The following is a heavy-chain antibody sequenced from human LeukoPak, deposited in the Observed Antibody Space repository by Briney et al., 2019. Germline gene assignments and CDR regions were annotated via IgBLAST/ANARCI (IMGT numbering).Heavy chain of an antibody. CDR2: MNPNSGNT. Sequence: ASVKVSCKASGYTFTSYDINWVRQATGQGLEWMGWMNPNSGNTGYAQKFQGRVTITRNTSISTAYMELSSLRSEDTAVYYCARSYCSSTSCYGDWFDPWGQGTLVTVSS. J-gene: IGHJ5*02. D-gene: IGHD2-2*01. CDR1: GYTFTSYD. V-gene: IGHV1-8*03. CDR3: ARSYCSSTSCYGDWFDP.